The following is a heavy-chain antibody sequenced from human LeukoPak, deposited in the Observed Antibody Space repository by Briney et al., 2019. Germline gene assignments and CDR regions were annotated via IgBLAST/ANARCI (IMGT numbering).Heavy chain of an antibody. D-gene: IGHD6-13*01. CDR2: IKQDESEK. V-gene: IGHV3-7*01. J-gene: IGHJ3*02. CDR1: GFTFSSYW. CDR3: ASLPYSSSWYPAPDAFDI. Sequence: GGSLRLSCAASGFTFSSYWVSWVRQAPGKGLEWVANIKQDESEKYYVDSVKGRFTISRDNAKNSLYLQMNSLRAEDTAVYYCASLPYSSSWYPAPDAFDIWGQGTMVTVSS.